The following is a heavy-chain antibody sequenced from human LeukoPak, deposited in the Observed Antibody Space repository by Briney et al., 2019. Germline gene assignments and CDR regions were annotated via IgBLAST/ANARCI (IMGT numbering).Heavy chain of an antibody. CDR1: GLTFRDYG. D-gene: IGHD2-2*01. Sequence: PGTPLRLTCVASGLTFRDYGFHWVRHAPGKGLEWVAIIYSGGGTTKYYAESVKDRFTITRDDSRDTLYLQMNSLRAEDTAVYYCLVILVPGGVWHFDLWGRGTLVTVSS. V-gene: IGHV3-33*03. CDR3: LVILVPGGVWHFDL. J-gene: IGHJ2*01. CDR2: IYSGGGTTK.